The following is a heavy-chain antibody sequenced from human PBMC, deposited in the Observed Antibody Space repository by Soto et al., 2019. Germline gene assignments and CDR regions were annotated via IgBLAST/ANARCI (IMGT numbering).Heavy chain of an antibody. CDR1: GFPFSDHA. CDR2: ITGRGDST. D-gene: IGHD3-9*01. CDR3: ARGREWTGLFLNWFDP. V-gene: IGHV3-23*01. J-gene: IGHJ5*02. Sequence: PGGSLRLSCAASGFPFSDHAMHWVRQTPGKGLEWVSAITGRGDSTYYADSVKGRFTISRDNSKSTLYLQMMSLRAEDTAVYYCARGREWTGLFLNWFDPWGQGTLVTVSS.